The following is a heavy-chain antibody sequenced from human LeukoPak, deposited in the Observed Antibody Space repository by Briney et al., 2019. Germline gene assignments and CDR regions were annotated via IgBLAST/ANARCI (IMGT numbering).Heavy chain of an antibody. D-gene: IGHD6-13*01. V-gene: IGHV4-34*01. CDR1: GGSFSGYY. J-gene: IGHJ6*02. Sequence: SETLSLTCAVYGGSFSGYYWSWIRQPPGKGLEWIGEINHSGSTNYNPSLKSRVTISVDTSKNQFSLKLSSVTAADTAVYYCAKDPHSSSRPSVWGQGTTVTVSS. CDR3: AKDPHSSSRPSV. CDR2: INHSGST.